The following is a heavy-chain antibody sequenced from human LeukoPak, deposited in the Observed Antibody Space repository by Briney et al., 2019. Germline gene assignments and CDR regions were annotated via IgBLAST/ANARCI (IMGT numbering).Heavy chain of an antibody. CDR3: GSLATPGLYFDY. V-gene: IGHV4-31*03. Sequence: SETLSLTCTVSGGSIRSDIYYWSWIRQHPGKGLEWIGYIHHSGSTFYNPSLKSRITISVDTSKYQSSLRLRSVTAADTAVYYCGSLATPGLYFDYWGLGTLVTVSS. D-gene: IGHD6-6*01. J-gene: IGHJ4*02. CDR1: GGSIRSDIYY. CDR2: IHHSGST.